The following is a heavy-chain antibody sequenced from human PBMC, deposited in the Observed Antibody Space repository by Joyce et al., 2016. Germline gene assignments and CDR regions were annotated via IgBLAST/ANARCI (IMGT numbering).Heavy chain of an antibody. CDR2: INSDGSRT. CDR1: GFTFSNHW. CDR3: TRDDWGLLD. V-gene: IGHV3-74*01. Sequence: EVRLVESGGGSVQPWGSLGLSCAASGFTFSNHWMHWVRQAPGKGLVWVSRINSDGSRTTYADSVTGRFTISRDNAKKTVYLQMNSLRTEDTAVYYCTRDDWGLLDWGQGTLVTVSS. D-gene: IGHD2-21*01. J-gene: IGHJ4*02.